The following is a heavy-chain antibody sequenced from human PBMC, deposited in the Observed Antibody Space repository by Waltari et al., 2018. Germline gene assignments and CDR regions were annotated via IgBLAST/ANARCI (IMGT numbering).Heavy chain of an antibody. CDR2: MDPNRGNT. V-gene: IGHV1-8*03. CDR3: ARGPWLYGSPGAFDI. Sequence: QVQLVQSGAEVKKPGASVKVSCKASGYTFTSYDINWVRQATGQGLEWMGWMDPNRGNTGYAQKFQGRVTITRNTSISTAYMELSSLRSEDTAVYYCARGPWLYGSPGAFDIWGQGTMVTVSS. CDR1: GYTFTSYD. D-gene: IGHD3-9*01. J-gene: IGHJ3*02.